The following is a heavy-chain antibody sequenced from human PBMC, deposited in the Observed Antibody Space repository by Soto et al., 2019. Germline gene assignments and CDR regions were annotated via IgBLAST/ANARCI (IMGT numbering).Heavy chain of an antibody. Sequence: SGGSLRLSCAASGFTFSSYSMNWVRQAPGKGLEWVSSISSSSSYIYYADSVKGRFTISRDNAKNSLYLQMNSLRAEDTAVYYCARDQTRGYSYGNNWFDPWGQGTLVTVSS. CDR3: ARDQTRGYSYGNNWFDP. CDR2: ISSSSSYI. CDR1: GFTFSSYS. J-gene: IGHJ5*02. V-gene: IGHV3-21*01. D-gene: IGHD5-18*01.